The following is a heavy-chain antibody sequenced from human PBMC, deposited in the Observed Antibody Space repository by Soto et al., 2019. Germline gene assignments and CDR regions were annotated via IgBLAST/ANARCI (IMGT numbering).Heavy chain of an antibody. Sequence: KTSETLSLTCTVSGGSISSGGYYWSWIRQHPGKGLEWIGYIYYSGSTYYNPSLKSRVTISVDTSKNQFSLKLSSVTAADTAVYYCARGSSGWYRSYYYYYGMDVWGQGTTVT. CDR1: GGSISSGGYY. CDR3: ARGSSGWYRSYYYYYGMDV. CDR2: IYYSGST. J-gene: IGHJ6*02. V-gene: IGHV4-31*03. D-gene: IGHD6-19*01.